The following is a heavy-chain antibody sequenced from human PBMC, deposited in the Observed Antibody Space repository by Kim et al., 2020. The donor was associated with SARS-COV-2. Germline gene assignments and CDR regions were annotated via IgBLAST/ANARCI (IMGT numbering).Heavy chain of an antibody. Sequence: GGSLRLSCAASGFTFNNYWIQWVRQAPGKGLEWVASIREDGSEQYYVDSVKGRFTISRDNAKNSLYLQMNSLRPEDTAMYYCARVLNNYDVSDYWGQGTLVTVSS. CDR2: IREDGSEQ. D-gene: IGHD4-4*01. V-gene: IGHV3-7*01. CDR1: GFTFNNYW. CDR3: ARVLNNYDVSDY. J-gene: IGHJ4*02.